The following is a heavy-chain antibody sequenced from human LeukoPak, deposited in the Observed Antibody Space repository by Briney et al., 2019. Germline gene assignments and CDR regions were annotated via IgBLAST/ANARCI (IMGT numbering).Heavy chain of an antibody. J-gene: IGHJ4*02. Sequence: GGSLRLSCAASGFTFSGYAMSWVRQAPGKGLEWVSVLSGSGGSTYYADSVKGRFTISRDNSKNTLFLQMNSLRAEDTAIYYCAKVRGMTTAILRHFDYWGQGTLVTVSS. CDR3: AKVRGMTTAILRHFDY. CDR2: LSGSGGST. V-gene: IGHV3-23*01. CDR1: GFTFSGYA. D-gene: IGHD4-17*01.